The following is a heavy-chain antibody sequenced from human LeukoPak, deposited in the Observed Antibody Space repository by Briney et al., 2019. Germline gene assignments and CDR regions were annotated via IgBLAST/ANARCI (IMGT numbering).Heavy chain of an antibody. Sequence: GESLQISCQGSGYSFTSSWIGWVRPMPGKGLEWMGIIYPGDSDTRYSPSFQGQVTISADKSISTAYLQWRSLKASDTAMYYCARPSGTYNRFDYWGQGTLVTVSS. D-gene: IGHD1-26*01. CDR2: IYPGDSDT. V-gene: IGHV5-51*01. CDR1: GYSFTSSW. CDR3: ARPSGTYNRFDY. J-gene: IGHJ4*02.